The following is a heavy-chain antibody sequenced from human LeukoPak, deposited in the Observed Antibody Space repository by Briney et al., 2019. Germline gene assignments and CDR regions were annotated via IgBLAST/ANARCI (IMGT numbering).Heavy chain of an antibody. CDR2: IIPIFGTA. J-gene: IGHJ5*02. D-gene: IGHD3-22*01. CDR1: GYTFTSYG. CDR3: ARVPGGYYDSSGYYP. V-gene: IGHV1-69*13. Sequence: ASVKVSCKASGYTFTSYGISWVRQAPGQGLEWMGGIIPIFGTANYAQKFQGRVTITADESTSTAYMKLSSLRSEDTAVYYCARVPGGYYDSSGYYPWGQGTLVTVSS.